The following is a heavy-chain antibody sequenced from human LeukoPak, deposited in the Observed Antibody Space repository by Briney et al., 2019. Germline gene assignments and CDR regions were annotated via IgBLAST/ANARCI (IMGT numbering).Heavy chain of an antibody. CDR1: GFSFRFYA. Sequence: GGSLRLSCTASGFSFRFYAMSWVRQAPGKGLEWVSLISGNGDTTYYADSVKGRFTISRDNSENKIYLQMNSLRDEVTAVYYCARDVADRYGYASKSRYYYGMDVWGQGTTVTVSS. CDR3: ARDVADRYGYASKSRYYYGMDV. V-gene: IGHV3-23*01. CDR2: ISGNGDTT. J-gene: IGHJ6*02. D-gene: IGHD5-18*01.